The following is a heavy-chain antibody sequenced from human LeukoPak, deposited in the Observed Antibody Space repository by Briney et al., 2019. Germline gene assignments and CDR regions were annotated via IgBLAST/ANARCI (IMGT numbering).Heavy chain of an antibody. CDR1: GFTFSNYA. D-gene: IGHD6-19*01. Sequence: GGSLRLSCAASGFTFSNYAIHWVRQAPGKGLEWVANIKQDGSEKYYVDSVKGRFTISRDNAKNSLYLQMNSLRAEDTAVYYCARLPWLVQPFDYWGQGTLVTVSS. V-gene: IGHV3-7*01. CDR2: IKQDGSEK. J-gene: IGHJ4*02. CDR3: ARLPWLVQPFDY.